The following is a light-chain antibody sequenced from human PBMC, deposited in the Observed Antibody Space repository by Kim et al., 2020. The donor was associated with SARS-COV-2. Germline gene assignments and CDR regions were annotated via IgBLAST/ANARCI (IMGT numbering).Light chain of an antibody. V-gene: IGLV3-25*03. CDR1: ALPNQY. J-gene: IGLJ3*02. CDR2: KDN. Sequence: GQTARITCSGDALPNQYAYWYQRKPGQAPVLVIYKDNERPSGIPERFSGSSSGTTVTLTISGVQAEDEADYYCQSADSSGSYPNWVFGGGTQLTVL. CDR3: QSADSSGSYPNWV.